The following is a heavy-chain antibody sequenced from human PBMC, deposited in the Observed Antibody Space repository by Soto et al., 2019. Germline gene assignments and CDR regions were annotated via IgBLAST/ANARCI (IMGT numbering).Heavy chain of an antibody. J-gene: IGHJ4*02. CDR1: GLTFSRYA. V-gene: IGHV3-30-3*01. CDR3: ARDREGNSGFDYTAC. CDR2: ISYGGSNK. Sequence: QVQLVESGGGVVQPGRSLRLSCAASGLTFSRYAMHWVRQAPGKGLEWVAIISYGGSNKYYADSVRGRFTISRDNSNNTLYLQMNSLRAEDTAVYYCARDREGNSGFDYTACWGQGTLVTVSS. D-gene: IGHD5-12*01.